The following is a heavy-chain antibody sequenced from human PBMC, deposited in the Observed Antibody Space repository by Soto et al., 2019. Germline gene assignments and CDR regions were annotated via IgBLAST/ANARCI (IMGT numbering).Heavy chain of an antibody. Sequence: GGSLRLSCAVSGFTFSTYGMYWVRQAPGKGLEWASGISNSGDSTYYADSVKGRFTISRDNSKNTLYLQMVNLRADDTAVYFCAVGGVGYYYHMDVWGKGTTVTVSS. V-gene: IGHV3-23*01. CDR1: GFTFSTYG. J-gene: IGHJ6*03. D-gene: IGHD1-26*01. CDR3: AVGGVGYYYHMDV. CDR2: ISNSGDST.